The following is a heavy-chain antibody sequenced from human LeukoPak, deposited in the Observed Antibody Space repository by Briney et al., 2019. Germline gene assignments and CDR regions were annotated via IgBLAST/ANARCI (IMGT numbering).Heavy chain of an antibody. CDR2: IYYSGST. CDR3: AREGGIAAADDTLPSYMDV. CDR1: GYSISSVYY. D-gene: IGHD6-13*01. J-gene: IGHJ6*03. V-gene: IGHV4-61*01. Sequence: SETLSLTCTVSGYSISSVYYWGWIRQPPGKGLEWIGYIYYSGSTNYNPSLKSRVTISVDTSKNQFSLKLSSVTAADTAVYYCAREGGIAAADDTLPSYMDVWGKGTTVTVSS.